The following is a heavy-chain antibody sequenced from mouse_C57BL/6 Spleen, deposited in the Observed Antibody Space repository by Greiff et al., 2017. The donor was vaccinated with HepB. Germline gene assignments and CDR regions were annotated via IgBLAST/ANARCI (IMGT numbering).Heavy chain of an antibody. CDR1: GYTFTDYN. V-gene: IGHV1-22*01. CDR2: INPNNGGT. J-gene: IGHJ2*01. D-gene: IGHD4-1*01. CDR3: ARSIELGRGFDY. Sequence: VQLQQSGPELVKPGASVKMSCKASGYTFTDYNMHWVKQSHGKSLEWIGYINPNNGGTSYNQKFKGKATLTVNKSSSTAYMELRSLTSEDSAVYYCARSIELGRGFDYWGQGTTLTVSS.